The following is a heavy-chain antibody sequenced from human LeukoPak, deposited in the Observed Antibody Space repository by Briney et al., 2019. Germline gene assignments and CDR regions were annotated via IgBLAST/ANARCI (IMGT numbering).Heavy chain of an antibody. V-gene: IGHV4-38-2*02. Sequence: SETLSLTCTVSGYSISSTYYGAWIRQPPGKVLEWIATISHSGSTYYTPSLESRLTISLDTSRNHFSLRLSSVTAADTAVYYCARVNAPVATFDYWGLGTLVAVSS. D-gene: IGHD1-1*01. CDR1: GYSISSTYY. CDR3: ARVNAPVATFDY. J-gene: IGHJ4*02. CDR2: ISHSGST.